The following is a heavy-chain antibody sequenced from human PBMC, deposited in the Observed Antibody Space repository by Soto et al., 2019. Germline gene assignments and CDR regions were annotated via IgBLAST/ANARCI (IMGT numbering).Heavy chain of an antibody. CDR3: ARDSVIGYSGYAFDY. D-gene: IGHD5-12*01. Sequence: SETLSLTCTVSGGSISSGGYYWSWIRQHPGRGLEWIGYIYYSGSTYYNPSLKSRVTISVDTSKNQFSLKLSSVTAADTAVYYCARDSVIGYSGYAFDYWGQGTLVTVSS. CDR2: IYYSGST. CDR1: GGSISSGGYY. J-gene: IGHJ4*02. V-gene: IGHV4-31*03.